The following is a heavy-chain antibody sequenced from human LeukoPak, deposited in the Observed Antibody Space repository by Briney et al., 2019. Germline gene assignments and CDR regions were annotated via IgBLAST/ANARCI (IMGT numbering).Heavy chain of an antibody. J-gene: IGHJ3*02. CDR3: ARVAAAGFNAFDI. Sequence: SVKVSCKASGGTFSSYAISWVRQAPGQGLEWMGRIIPILGIANYAQEFQGRVTITADKSTSTAYMELSSLRSEDTAVYYCARVAAAGFNAFDIWGQGTTVTVSS. D-gene: IGHD6-13*01. V-gene: IGHV1-69*04. CDR1: GGTFSSYA. CDR2: IIPILGIA.